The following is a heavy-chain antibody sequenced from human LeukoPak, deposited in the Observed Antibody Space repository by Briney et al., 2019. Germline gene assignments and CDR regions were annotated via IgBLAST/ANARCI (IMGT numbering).Heavy chain of an antibody. CDR1: GFTFSSYS. J-gene: IGHJ4*02. D-gene: IGHD3-22*01. CDR3: ARSSAAVPLWD. CDR2: ISSSSSYI. V-gene: IGHV3-21*01. Sequence: PGGSLSLSCAASGFTFSSYSMNWVRPAPGKGLEWVSSISSSSSYIYYADSVKGRFTISRDNAKNSLYLQMNSLRAEDTAVYYCARSSAAVPLWDWGQGTLVTVSS.